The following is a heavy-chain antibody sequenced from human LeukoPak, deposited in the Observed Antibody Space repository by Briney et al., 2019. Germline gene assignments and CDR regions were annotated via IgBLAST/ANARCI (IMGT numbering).Heavy chain of an antibody. CDR3: ARDRGVVY. J-gene: IGHJ4*02. V-gene: IGHV3-11*04. Sequence: GWSLRLSCAASGCTFSDYYMSGMRQAPAKGLAGVSYISSCGSTIKYPDSVKGRFTASKDNAKKSLYPQINTLTAEDTAVYSCARDRGVVYWGQGTLVTVSS. CDR1: GCTFSDYY. CDR2: ISSCGSTI. D-gene: IGHD3-16*01.